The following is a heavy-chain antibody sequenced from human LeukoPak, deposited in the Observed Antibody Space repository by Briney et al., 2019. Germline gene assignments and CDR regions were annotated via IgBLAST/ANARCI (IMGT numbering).Heavy chain of an antibody. CDR1: GYTFTGYY. CDR3: ARDRSYYDFWSGYYWFDP. D-gene: IGHD3-3*01. Sequence: ASVKVSCKASGYTFTGYYMHWVRQAPGQGLEWMGRINPNSGGTNYAQKFQGRVTMTRDTSISTAYMELSRLRSDDTAVYYCARDRSYYDFWSGYYWFDPWGQGTLVTVSS. CDR2: INPNSGGT. V-gene: IGHV1-2*06. J-gene: IGHJ5*02.